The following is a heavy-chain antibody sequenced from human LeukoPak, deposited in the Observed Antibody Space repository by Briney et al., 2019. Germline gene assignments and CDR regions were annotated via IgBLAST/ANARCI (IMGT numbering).Heavy chain of an antibody. D-gene: IGHD3-22*01. Sequence: GGSLRLSCAVSGLTLSNFWMNWVRQAPAQGLEWVGRIKSKSAGGTTDFAAPVKGRFTISRDDSKNTLYLQMNSLTSEDTAVYYCAQGSGQYYEYWGQGTLVTVSS. CDR2: IKSKSAGGTT. J-gene: IGHJ4*02. V-gene: IGHV3-15*07. CDR1: GLTLSNFW. CDR3: AQGSGQYYEY.